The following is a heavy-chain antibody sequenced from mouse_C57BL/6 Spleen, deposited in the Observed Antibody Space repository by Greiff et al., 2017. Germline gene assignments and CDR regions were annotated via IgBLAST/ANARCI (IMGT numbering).Heavy chain of an antibody. D-gene: IGHD2-4*01. J-gene: IGHJ3*01. CDR3: ARGDYDEGAWFAY. CDR2: ISSGSSTI. Sequence: EVQLQQSGGGLVKPGGSLKLSCAASGFTFSDYGMHWVRQAPEKGLEWVAYISSGSSTIYYADTVKGRFTISRDNAKNTLFLQMTSLRSEDTAMYYCARGDYDEGAWFAYWGQGTLVTVSA. CDR1: GFTFSDYG. V-gene: IGHV5-17*01.